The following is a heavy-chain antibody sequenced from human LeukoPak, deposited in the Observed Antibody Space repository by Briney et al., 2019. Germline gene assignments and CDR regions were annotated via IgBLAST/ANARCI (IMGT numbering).Heavy chain of an antibody. CDR2: IKQDGSEK. CDR3: AKDTRRDGPDY. Sequence: GGSLRLSCAASGFTFSSYWMSWVRQAPGKGLEWVANIKQDGSEKYYVDSVKGRFTISRDNSKNTLYLQMNSLRAEDTAVYYCAKDTRRDGPDYWGQGTLVTVSS. D-gene: IGHD5-24*01. J-gene: IGHJ4*02. V-gene: IGHV3-7*01. CDR1: GFTFSSYW.